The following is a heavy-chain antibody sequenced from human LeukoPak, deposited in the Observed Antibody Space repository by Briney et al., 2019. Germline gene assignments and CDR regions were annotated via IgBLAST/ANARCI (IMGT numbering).Heavy chain of an antibody. V-gene: IGHV4-38-2*01. CDR1: GYSISSGYY. Sequence: PSETLSLTCAVSGYSISSGYYRGWIRQPPGKGLEWIGSIYHSGSTYYNPSLKSRVTISVDTSKNQFSLKLSSVTAADTAVYYCAGPGYYYGYWGQGTLVTVSS. CDR3: AGPGYYYGY. CDR2: IYHSGST. D-gene: IGHD3-22*01. J-gene: IGHJ4*02.